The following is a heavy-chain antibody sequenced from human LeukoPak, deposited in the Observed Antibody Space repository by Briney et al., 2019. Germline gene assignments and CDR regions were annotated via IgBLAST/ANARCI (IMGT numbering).Heavy chain of an antibody. D-gene: IGHD3-22*01. V-gene: IGHV5-51*01. J-gene: IGHJ3*02. CDR1: GYSFTSYW. CDR3: ARLPEEYYYDSSGPFDI. Sequence: GESLKISCKGSGYSFTSYWIGWARQMPGKGLEWMGIIYPGDSDTRYSPSFQGQVTISADKSISTAYLQWSSLKASDTAMYYCARLPEEYYYDSSGPFDIWGQGTMVTVSS. CDR2: IYPGDSDT.